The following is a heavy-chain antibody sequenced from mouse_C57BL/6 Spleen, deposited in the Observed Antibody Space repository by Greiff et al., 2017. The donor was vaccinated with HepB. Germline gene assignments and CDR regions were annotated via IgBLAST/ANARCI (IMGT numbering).Heavy chain of an antibody. CDR3: ARGDDYDWAGRFDY. D-gene: IGHD2-4*01. V-gene: IGHV1-72*01. CDR1: GYTFTSYW. Sequence: QVQLQQPGAELVKPGASVKLSCKASGYTFTSYWMHWVKQRPGRGLEWIGRIDPNSGGTKYNEKLKSKATLTVDKPSSTAYMQLRSLTSEDSAVYYCARGDDYDWAGRFDYWGQATTLTVSS. J-gene: IGHJ2*01. CDR2: IDPNSGGT.